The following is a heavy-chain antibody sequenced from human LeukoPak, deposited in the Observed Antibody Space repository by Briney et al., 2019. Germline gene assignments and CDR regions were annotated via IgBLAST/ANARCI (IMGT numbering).Heavy chain of an antibody. J-gene: IGHJ4*02. CDR3: ARFPYGDRDY. D-gene: IGHD4-17*01. CDR2: ISSSSTYI. V-gene: IGHV3-21*01. CDR1: GFTFSSYS. Sequence: GGSLRLSCAASGFTFSSYSMNWVRQAPGKGLEWGSSISSSSTYIYHADSVKGRFTISRDNAKNSPYLQMNSLRAEDTAEYYCARFPYGDRDYWGKGTLVTVSS.